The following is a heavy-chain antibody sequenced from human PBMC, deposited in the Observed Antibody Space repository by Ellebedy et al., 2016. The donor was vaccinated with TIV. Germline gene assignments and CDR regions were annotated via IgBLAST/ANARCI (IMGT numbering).Heavy chain of an antibody. D-gene: IGHD2-15*01. CDR3: ARYCSGGSCSQEVEY. V-gene: IGHV1-69*04. CDR2: IIPILGMA. CDR1: GGTFSSYA. Sequence: ASVKVSCKATGGTFSSYAMSWVRQAPGQGLEWMGRIIPILGMANYAQNFQGRVTITADKSTSIAYMELSSLRSDDTAVYYCARYCSGGSCSQEVEYWGQGALVTVSS. J-gene: IGHJ4*02.